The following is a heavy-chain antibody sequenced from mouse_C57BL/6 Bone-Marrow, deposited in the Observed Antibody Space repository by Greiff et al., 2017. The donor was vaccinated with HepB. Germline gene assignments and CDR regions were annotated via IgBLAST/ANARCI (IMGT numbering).Heavy chain of an antibody. CDR1: GYTFTSYW. CDR2: IDPSDSET. J-gene: IGHJ2*01. CDR3: AIANWDARNYFDY. V-gene: IGHV1-52*01. D-gene: IGHD4-1*01. Sequence: QVQLQQSGAELVRPGSSVKLSCKASGYTFTSYWMHWVKQRPIQGLEWIGNIDPSDSETHYNQKFKDKATLTVDKSSSTAYMQLSSLTSEDSAVYYCAIANWDARNYFDYWGQGTTLTVSS.